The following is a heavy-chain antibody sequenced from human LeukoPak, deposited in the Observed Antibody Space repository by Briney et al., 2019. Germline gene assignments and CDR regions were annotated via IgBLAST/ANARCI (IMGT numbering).Heavy chain of an antibody. CDR3: TRVGYYYYYMDA. CDR2: IRSEAYGGTT. Sequence: GGSLRLSCTASGFTFGDHAMSWVRQAPGKGLEWVGLIRSEAYGGTTEYAASLKGRLTISRDDSKSIAYLQMDSLNTEDTAVYYCTRVGYYYYYMDAWGKGTTVTVSS. D-gene: IGHD3-16*01. CDR1: GFTFGDHA. J-gene: IGHJ6*03. V-gene: IGHV3-49*04.